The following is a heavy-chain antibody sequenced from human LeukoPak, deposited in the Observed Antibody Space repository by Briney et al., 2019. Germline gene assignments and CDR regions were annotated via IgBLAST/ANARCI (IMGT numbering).Heavy chain of an antibody. CDR3: AKENDFWSGLRDNWFDP. J-gene: IGHJ5*02. CDR2: ISGSGGST. D-gene: IGHD3-3*01. CDR1: GFTFSSYA. Sequence: GGSLRLSCAASGFTFSSYAMSWVRQAPGKGLEWVSAISGSGGSTYYADSVKGRFTISRDNSKNTLYLQMNSLRAKGTAVYYCAKENDFWSGLRDNWFDPWGQGTLVTVSS. V-gene: IGHV3-23*01.